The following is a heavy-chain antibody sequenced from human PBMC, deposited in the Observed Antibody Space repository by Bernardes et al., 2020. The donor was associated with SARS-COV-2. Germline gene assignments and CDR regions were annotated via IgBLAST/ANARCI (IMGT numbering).Heavy chain of an antibody. CDR1: GFTFSSYS. Sequence: GGSLRLSCSASGFTFSSYSMHWVRQAPGKGLEYVSGISSDGDNKQYADSVEDRFTISRDNAKNSLYLQMNSLRAEDTAVYYCARDLYCSSTSCYYYYGMDVWGQGTTVTVSS. CDR3: ARDLYCSSTSCYYYYGMDV. V-gene: IGHV3-64*04. J-gene: IGHJ6*02. D-gene: IGHD2-2*01. CDR2: ISSDGDNK.